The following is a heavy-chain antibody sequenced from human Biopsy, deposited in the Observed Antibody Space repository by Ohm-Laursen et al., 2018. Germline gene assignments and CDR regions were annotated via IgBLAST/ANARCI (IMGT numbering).Heavy chain of an antibody. CDR2: INPNSGGT. D-gene: IGHD5-18*01. CDR3: ARGGVDTAMVEN. V-gene: IGHV1-2*02. CDR1: GYTFTDYF. Sequence: GASVKVSCKASGYTFTDYFLHWVRQAPGQGLEWMGWINPNSGGTNYAQKFQGRVTMTRDASISTAYMELSRLRSDDTAVYYCARGGVDTAMVENWGQGTLVTVSS. J-gene: IGHJ4*02.